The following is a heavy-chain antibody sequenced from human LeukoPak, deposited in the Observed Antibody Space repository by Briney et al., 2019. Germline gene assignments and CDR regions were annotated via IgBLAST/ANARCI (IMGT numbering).Heavy chain of an antibody. CDR3: ARDDGDYSFDY. Sequence: SETLSLTCTVSGGSLSSYYWSWIRQPPGKGLEWIGYIYYSGSTNYNPSLKSRVTISVDTSKNQFSLKLSSVTAADTAVYYCARDDGDYSFDYWGQGALVTVSS. CDR1: GGSLSSYY. CDR2: IYYSGST. V-gene: IGHV4-59*01. J-gene: IGHJ4*02. D-gene: IGHD4-17*01.